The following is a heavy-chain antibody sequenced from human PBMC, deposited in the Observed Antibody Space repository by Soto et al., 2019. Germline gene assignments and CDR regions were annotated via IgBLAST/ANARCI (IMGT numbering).Heavy chain of an antibody. D-gene: IGHD6-13*01. V-gene: IGHV1-69*13. CDR3: ARDGQQQLAFQH. Sequence: ASVNVSCKSSGGTFSSYSISWVRQAPGQGLEWMGGIIPIFGTANYAQKFQGRVTITADESTSTAYMELSSLRSEDTAVYYCARDGQQQLAFQHWGQGTLVTVSS. CDR2: IIPIFGTA. J-gene: IGHJ1*01. CDR1: GGTFSSYS.